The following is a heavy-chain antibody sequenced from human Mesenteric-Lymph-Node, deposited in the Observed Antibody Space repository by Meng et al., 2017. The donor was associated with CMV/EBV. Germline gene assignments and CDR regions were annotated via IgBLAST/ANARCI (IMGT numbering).Heavy chain of an antibody. Sequence: GSLRLSCTVSGGSISSYYWSWIRQPPGKGLEWIGCIYHSGSTNYNPSPKSRVTVSIDTSKKQFSLKLSSVTAADTAVYYCARIRGSSVVDYWGQGTLVTVSS. CDR2: IYHSGST. CDR1: GGSISSYY. D-gene: IGHD6-6*01. CDR3: ARIRGSSVVDY. J-gene: IGHJ4*02. V-gene: IGHV4-59*01.